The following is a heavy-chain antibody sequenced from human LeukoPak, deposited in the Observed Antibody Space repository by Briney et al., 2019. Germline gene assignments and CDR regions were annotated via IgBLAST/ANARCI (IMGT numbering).Heavy chain of an antibody. Sequence: GGSLRLSCAASGFTFSSYGMHWVRQAPGKGLEWVAFIRYDGSNKYYADSVKGRFTISRDNSKNTLYLQMNSLRAEDTAVYYCAREGLRFLEWLLEPLDYWGQGTLVTVSS. CDR1: GFTFSSYG. CDR3: AREGLRFLEWLLEPLDY. V-gene: IGHV3-30*02. J-gene: IGHJ4*02. CDR2: IRYDGSNK. D-gene: IGHD3-3*01.